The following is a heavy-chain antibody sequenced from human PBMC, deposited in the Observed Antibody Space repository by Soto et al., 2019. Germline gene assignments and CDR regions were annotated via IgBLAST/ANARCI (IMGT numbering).Heavy chain of an antibody. V-gene: IGHV4-34*01. Sequence: SETLSLTCAVYGGSFSGYYWSWIRQPPGKGLEWIGEINHSGSTNYNPSLKSRVTISVDTSKNQFSLKLSSVTAADTAVYYCARSLLWFGSYYLDVWGKGTTVTVSS. CDR3: ARSLLWFGSYYLDV. CDR2: INHSGST. CDR1: GGSFSGYY. D-gene: IGHD3-10*01. J-gene: IGHJ6*03.